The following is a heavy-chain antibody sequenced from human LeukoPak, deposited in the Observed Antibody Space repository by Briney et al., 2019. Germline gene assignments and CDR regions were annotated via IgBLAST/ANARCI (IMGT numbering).Heavy chain of an antibody. CDR2: ISWNGGNT. V-gene: IGHV3-20*04. Sequence: PGGSLRLSCAASGFTFSSYAMSWVRQAPGKGLEWVSGISWNGGNTGYADSVRGRFIISRDNAKNSLYLQMNSLRDDDTALYYCARSTPAAVVINEFDSWGQGTLVTVSS. CDR1: GFTFSSYA. D-gene: IGHD3-22*01. J-gene: IGHJ4*02. CDR3: ARSTPAAVVINEFDS.